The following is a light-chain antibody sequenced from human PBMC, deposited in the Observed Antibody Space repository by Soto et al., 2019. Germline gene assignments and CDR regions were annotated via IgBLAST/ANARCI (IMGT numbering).Light chain of an antibody. Sequence: EIVLAQSPGTLSLSPGERATLSCRASQSVSSNYLAWYQQKPGLAPRLLIYDASSRATGIPDRFSGSGSGTDFTLTTSRLEPEDFAVYYCQQYGSSPPITFGQGTRLEIK. J-gene: IGKJ5*01. CDR1: QSVSSNY. CDR2: DAS. V-gene: IGKV3D-20*01. CDR3: QQYGSSPPIT.